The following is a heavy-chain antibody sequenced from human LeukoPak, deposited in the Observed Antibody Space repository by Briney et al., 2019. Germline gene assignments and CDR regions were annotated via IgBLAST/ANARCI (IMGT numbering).Heavy chain of an antibody. CDR2: ISGSGGGT. CDR1: GFTFSNFA. J-gene: IGHJ4*02. CDR3: AKWGDYDILTGYYDSDY. Sequence: PGGSLRLSCAATGFTFSNFAMSRVRQAPGKGLEWVSAISGSGGGTYYADSVKGRFTISRDNSRNTLYLQMNSLRAEDTAVYYCAKWGDYDILTGYYDSDYWGQGTLVTVSS. V-gene: IGHV3-23*01. D-gene: IGHD3-9*01.